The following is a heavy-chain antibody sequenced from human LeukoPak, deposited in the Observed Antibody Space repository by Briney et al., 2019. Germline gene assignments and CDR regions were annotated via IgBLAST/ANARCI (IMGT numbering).Heavy chain of an antibody. CDR1: GFTFSSYS. Sequence: GGALRLSCPASGFTFSSYSMNWVRQAPGKGLDGVSSISSSSSYIYYADSVKCRFTISRDNAKNSLYLQMNSLRAEDTAVYYCARDILAAAGTNDYWGQGTLVTVSS. J-gene: IGHJ4*02. CDR2: ISSSSSYI. V-gene: IGHV3-21*01. CDR3: ARDILAAAGTNDY. D-gene: IGHD6-13*01.